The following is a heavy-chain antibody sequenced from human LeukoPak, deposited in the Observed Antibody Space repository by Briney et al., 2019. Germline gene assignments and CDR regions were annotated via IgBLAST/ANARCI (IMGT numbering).Heavy chain of an antibody. J-gene: IGHJ4*02. CDR3: ARERLGYYDRSGLDY. D-gene: IGHD3-22*01. CDR2: IYYSGST. V-gene: IGHV4-59*01. Sequence: SETLSLTCTVSGGSISSYYWNWIRQPPGKGLEWIGYIYYSGSTNYNPSLRSRVTTSVDTSKNQFSLKLSSVTVADTAVYYCARERLGYYDRSGLDYWGQGTLVTVSS. CDR1: GGSISSYY.